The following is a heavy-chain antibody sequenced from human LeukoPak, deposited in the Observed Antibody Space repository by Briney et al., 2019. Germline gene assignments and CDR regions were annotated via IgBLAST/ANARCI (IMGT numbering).Heavy chain of an antibody. CDR2: IYSDGST. CDR1: GFTVSTNQ. Sequence: GGSLRLSCAASGFTVSTNQMSWVRQAPGKGLEWVSSIYSDGSTFHADSVKGRFTISRDNSKNTVYLQMNSLRDEDTAVYYCAFGPTWTGFFQHWGPGTLVTVSS. CDR3: AFGPTWTGFFQH. D-gene: IGHD3-16*01. J-gene: IGHJ1*01. V-gene: IGHV3-53*01.